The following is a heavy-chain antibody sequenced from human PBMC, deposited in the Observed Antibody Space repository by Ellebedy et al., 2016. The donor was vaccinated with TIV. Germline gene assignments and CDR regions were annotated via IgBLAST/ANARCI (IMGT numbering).Heavy chain of an antibody. CDR1: GFTFSSYG. V-gene: IGHV3-33*05. CDR2: ISYDGSNK. D-gene: IGHD1-14*01. CDR3: VRDRITGVGMWYFDL. J-gene: IGHJ2*01. Sequence: GGSLRLSCAASGFTFSSYGMHWVRQAPGKGLEWVAVISYDGSNKYYADSVKGRFTISRDNSKNTLYLQMNSLRVEDTAIYYCVRDRITGVGMWYFDLWGRGTLVTVSS.